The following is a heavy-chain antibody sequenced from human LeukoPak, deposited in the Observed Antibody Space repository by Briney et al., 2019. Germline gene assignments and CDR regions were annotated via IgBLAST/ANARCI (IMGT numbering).Heavy chain of an antibody. V-gene: IGHV3-7*01. CDR3: TALDY. CDR2: IKPDGTEK. J-gene: IGHJ4*02. Sequence: GGSLRLSCAASGFTFSIYWMTWVRQAPGRGLEWVANIKPDGTEKYYVDSVKGRFTISRDNAKSSLYLQMNSLTAEGTGVYYCTALDYWGQGILVTVSS. CDR1: GFTFSIYW.